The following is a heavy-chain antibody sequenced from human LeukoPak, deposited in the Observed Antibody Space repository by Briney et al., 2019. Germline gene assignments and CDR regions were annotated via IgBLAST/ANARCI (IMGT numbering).Heavy chain of an antibody. D-gene: IGHD3-16*01. V-gene: IGHV3-48*01. Sequence: PGGSLRLSCAASGFTFSSYSMNWVRQAPGKGLEWVSYISSSSSTIYYADSVKGRFTISRDNARNSLYLQMNSLRAEDTAVYYCARDPNKGGPGMTFFDYWGQGTLVTVSS. CDR2: ISSSSSTI. CDR3: ARDPNKGGPGMTFFDY. CDR1: GFTFSSYS. J-gene: IGHJ4*02.